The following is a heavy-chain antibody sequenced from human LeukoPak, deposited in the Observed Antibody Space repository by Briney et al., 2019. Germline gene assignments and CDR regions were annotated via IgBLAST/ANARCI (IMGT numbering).Heavy chain of an antibody. D-gene: IGHD5-18*01. CDR3: ARGYQTGRIQLWLV. CDR2: IYHCGST. V-gene: IGHV4-38-2*02. Sequence: PSETLSLTCTVSGYSIGSGYYWGWSPQPPGKGVEVVGSIYHCGSTCYNPSLTSRVTISVDTYKNQFSLKLSSVTAADTAVYYCARGYQTGRIQLWLVWGQGNLVTVSS. J-gene: IGHJ4*02. CDR1: GYSIGSGYY.